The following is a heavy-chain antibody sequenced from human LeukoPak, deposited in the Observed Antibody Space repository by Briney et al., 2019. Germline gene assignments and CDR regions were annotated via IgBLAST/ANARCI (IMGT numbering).Heavy chain of an antibody. CDR3: ARDLLRYYDWLTMAGY. Sequence: ASVKVSCKASGYIFTSYAMNWVRQAPGQGLEWMGWISAYNGNTDYAQKLQGRVTMTTDTSTSTAYMELRSLRSDDTAAYYCARDLLRYYDWLTMAGYWGQGTLVSVSS. V-gene: IGHV1-18*01. J-gene: IGHJ4*02. D-gene: IGHD3-9*01. CDR2: ISAYNGNT. CDR1: GYIFTSYA.